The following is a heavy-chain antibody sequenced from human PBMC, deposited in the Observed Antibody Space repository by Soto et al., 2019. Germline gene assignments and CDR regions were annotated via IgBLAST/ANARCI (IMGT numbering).Heavy chain of an antibody. CDR2: IIPIFGTA. D-gene: IGHD3-22*01. J-gene: IGHJ5*02. CDR1: GGTFSSYA. V-gene: IGHV1-69*01. Sequence: QVQLVQSGAEVKKPGSSVKVSCKASGGTFSSYAISWVRQAPGQGLEWMGGIIPIFGTANYAQKFQGRVTITADESTSTDYMELSSLRSEETAVYYCERSRTYYYDSSGYYRANRNWFDPWGQGTLVTVSS. CDR3: ERSRTYYYDSSGYYRANRNWFDP.